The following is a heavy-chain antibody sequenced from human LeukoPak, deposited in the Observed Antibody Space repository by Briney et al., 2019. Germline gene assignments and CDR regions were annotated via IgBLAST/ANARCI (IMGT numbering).Heavy chain of an antibody. CDR2: ISAYNGNT. CDR3: ARGPLGRGWYYFDY. CDR1: GYTFTSYG. D-gene: IGHD6-19*01. J-gene: IGHJ4*02. Sequence: ASVKVSCKAYGYTFTSYGISWVRQAPGQGLEWLGWISAYNGNTNYAQKLQGRVTMTTDTSTSTAYMELRSLRSDDTAVYYCARGPLGRGWYYFDYWGQGTLVTVSS. V-gene: IGHV1-18*01.